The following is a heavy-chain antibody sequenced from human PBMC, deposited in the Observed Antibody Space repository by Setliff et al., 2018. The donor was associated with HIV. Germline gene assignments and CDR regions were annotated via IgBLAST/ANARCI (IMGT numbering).Heavy chain of an antibody. D-gene: IGHD3-3*01. CDR3: ARQSDFWSGYYDGAFDI. Sequence: SETLSLTCTVSGGSIRSGDYYWSWIRQHPGKGLEWIGYIYHTGSVYYNPSLNGRVTMSVDTFKNQFSLKLNSVTAADTAVYYCARQSDFWSGYYDGAFDIWGQGTMVTVSS. J-gene: IGHJ3*02. CDR2: IYHTGSV. V-gene: IGHV4-31*03. CDR1: GGSIRSGDYY.